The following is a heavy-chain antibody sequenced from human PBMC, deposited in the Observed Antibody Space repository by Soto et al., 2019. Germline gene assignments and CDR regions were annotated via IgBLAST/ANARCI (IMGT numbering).Heavy chain of an antibody. CDR1: GGSISSYY. V-gene: IGHV4-59*08. CDR3: ARRASSIAARPIGYYYYYMDV. Sequence: SETLSLTCTVSGGSISSYYWSWIRQPPGKGLEWIGYIYYSGSTNYNPSLKSRVTISVDTSKNQFSLKLSSVTAADTAVYYCARRASSIAARPIGYYYYYMDVWGKGTTVTVSS. J-gene: IGHJ6*03. D-gene: IGHD6-6*01. CDR2: IYYSGST.